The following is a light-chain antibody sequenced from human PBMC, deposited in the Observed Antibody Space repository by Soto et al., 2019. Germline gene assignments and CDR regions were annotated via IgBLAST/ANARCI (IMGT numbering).Light chain of an antibody. J-gene: IGKJ5*01. CDR2: EVS. CDR1: ESLLNGDGKTY. Sequence: VMTQSPLSLSVPPGQPASISCESIESLLNGDGKTYLFWYLKKPGQHPQILIHEVSNRFSGVSDRFSGSGSGTDFKLKISRVQAEDVGLYDCMQTLQLPITFGQGTQLDIK. V-gene: IGKV2D-29*01. CDR3: MQTLQLPIT.